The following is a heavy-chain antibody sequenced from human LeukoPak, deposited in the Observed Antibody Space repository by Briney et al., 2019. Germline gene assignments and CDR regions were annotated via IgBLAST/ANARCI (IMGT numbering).Heavy chain of an antibody. CDR3: AKGPRGPMVGFQH. D-gene: IGHD3-10*02. CDR1: GFTFISYA. V-gene: IGHV3-23*01. Sequence: GGSLRLSCAASGFTFISYAVSWVRQAPGKGLEWVSAISGSGGSTYYADSVKGRFTISRDNSKNTLYLQMNSLRAEDTAVYYCAKGPRGPMVGFQHWGQGTLVTVSS. CDR2: ISGSGGST. J-gene: IGHJ1*01.